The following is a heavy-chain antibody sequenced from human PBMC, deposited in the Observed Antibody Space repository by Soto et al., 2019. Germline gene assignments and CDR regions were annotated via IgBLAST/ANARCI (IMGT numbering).Heavy chain of an antibody. J-gene: IGHJ6*02. V-gene: IGHV1-18*01. CDR1: GYTFTNSG. Sequence: QVQLLQSGAEVKKPGASVKVSCKASGYTFTNSGFSWVRQAPGQGLERMGWICGYNGNTKYVEKFQGRVTMTAETTTSPAHMELRSLRSDDTAVYSCASEGPAPYYYYGMDVWGQGTAVTVSS. CDR2: ICGYNGNT. CDR3: ASEGPAPYYYYGMDV.